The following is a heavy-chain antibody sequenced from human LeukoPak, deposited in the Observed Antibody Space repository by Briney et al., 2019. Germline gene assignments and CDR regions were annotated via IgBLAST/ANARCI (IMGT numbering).Heavy chain of an antibody. CDR1: GYTFTGYY. D-gene: IGHD6-19*01. V-gene: IGHV1-2*02. J-gene: IGHJ4*02. CDR3: AREEVRGMSGWYFFNY. Sequence: ASVKVSCKASGYTFTGYYMHWVRQAPGQGLEWMGWINPNSGGTNYAQKFQGRVTMTRDTSISTAYMELSRLRSDDTAVYYCAREEVRGMSGWYFFNYWGQGTLVTVSS. CDR2: INPNSGGT.